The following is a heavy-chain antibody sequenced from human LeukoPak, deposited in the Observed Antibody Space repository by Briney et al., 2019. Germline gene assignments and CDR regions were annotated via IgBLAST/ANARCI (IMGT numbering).Heavy chain of an antibody. J-gene: IGHJ6*02. D-gene: IGHD3-3*01. V-gene: IGHV1-8*01. CDR2: MNPSSGNS. CDR3: ARRSYYDFWSGYYYLYYYYGMNV. CDR1: GYTFTSYD. Sequence: ASVKVSCRASGYTFTSYDINWVRQATGQGLEWTGWMNPSSGNSGYAEKFQGRVTVTRNTSVSTAYMELSSLRSEDTAVYYCARRSYYDFWSGYYYLYYYYGMNVWGQGTTVTVSS.